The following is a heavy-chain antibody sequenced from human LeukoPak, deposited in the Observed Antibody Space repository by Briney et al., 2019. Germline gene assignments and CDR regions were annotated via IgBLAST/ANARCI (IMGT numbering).Heavy chain of an antibody. V-gene: IGHV4-59*01. D-gene: IGHD3-10*01. CDR3: ARDGSSGNYAYYGMDV. CDR1: GGSISSYY. Sequence: PSETLSLTCIVSGGSISSYYWSWIRQPPGKGLEWIGYIFYSGSTNYNPSLKSRVTFSVDTSKNQFSLKLSSVTAADTAVYYCARDGSSGNYAYYGMDVWGQGTTVTVSS. J-gene: IGHJ6*02. CDR2: IFYSGST.